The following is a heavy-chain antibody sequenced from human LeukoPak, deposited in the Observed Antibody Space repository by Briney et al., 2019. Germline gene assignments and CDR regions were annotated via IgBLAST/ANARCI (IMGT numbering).Heavy chain of an antibody. V-gene: IGHV1-8*01. D-gene: IGHD6-13*01. CDR2: MNPDSGNT. CDR3: ARRIAAAGVGIVY. Sequence: GASVKVSCKASGHTFTSYDINWVRQATGQGLEWMGWMNPDSGNTGYAQKFQGRVTMTGNPSISTAYMELSSLTSEDTAVYYCARRIAAAGVGIVYWGQGTLVTVSS. J-gene: IGHJ4*02. CDR1: GHTFTSYD.